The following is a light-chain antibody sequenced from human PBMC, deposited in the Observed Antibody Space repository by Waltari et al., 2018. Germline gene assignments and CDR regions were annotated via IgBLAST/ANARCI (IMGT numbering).Light chain of an antibody. CDR1: SSDVGYYNY. V-gene: IGLV2-11*01. Sequence: QSALTQPRSVSGSPGQSVTIACTGTSSDVGYYNYVSWCQQHPGKAPKLRIYDVTERPSGVPDRFSGSKSGNTASLTISGLQAEDEADYYCCSYAGNYLRVFGGGTKLTVL. J-gene: IGLJ2*01. CDR2: DVT. CDR3: CSYAGNYLRV.